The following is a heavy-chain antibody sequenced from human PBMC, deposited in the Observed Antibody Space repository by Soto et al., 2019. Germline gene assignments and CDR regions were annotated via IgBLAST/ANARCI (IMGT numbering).Heavy chain of an antibody. V-gene: IGHV1-69*02. CDR3: ARWADYGDYWFDP. D-gene: IGHD4-17*01. J-gene: IGHJ5*02. CDR1: GGTFSSYT. Sequence: SVKVSCKASGGTFSSYTISWVRQAPGQGLEWMGRIIPILGIANYAQKFQGRVTITADKSTSTAYMELSSLRSEDTAVYYCARWADYGDYWFDPWGQGTLVTVSS. CDR2: IIPILGIA.